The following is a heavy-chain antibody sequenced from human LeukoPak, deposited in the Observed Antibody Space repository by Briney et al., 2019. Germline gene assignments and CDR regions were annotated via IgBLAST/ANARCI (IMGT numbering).Heavy chain of an antibody. CDR1: GGSISSYY. J-gene: IGHJ4*02. Sequence: SETLSLTCTVSGGSISSYYWSWIRQPAGKGLEWIGRIYTSGSTNYNPSLKSRVTMSVDTSKNQFSLKLSSVTAADTAVYYCARDGSLANMVRGVINLRWGQGTLVTVSS. CDR2: IYTSGST. D-gene: IGHD3-10*01. V-gene: IGHV4-4*07. CDR3: ARDGSLANMVRGVINLR.